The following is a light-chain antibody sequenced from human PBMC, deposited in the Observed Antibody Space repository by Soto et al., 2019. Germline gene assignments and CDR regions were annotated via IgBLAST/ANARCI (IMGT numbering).Light chain of an antibody. V-gene: IGLV1-47*01. CDR1: SSNIGRNY. Sequence: QSVLTQPPSASGTPGQRVTISCSGSSSNIGRNYVSWCQHLPGTAPKLLIYRNNQRPSGVPDRFSSSKSGTSASLAISGLRSEDEADYYCAAWDDSLSDVIFGGGTKLTVL. CDR3: AAWDDSLSDVI. CDR2: RNN. J-gene: IGLJ2*01.